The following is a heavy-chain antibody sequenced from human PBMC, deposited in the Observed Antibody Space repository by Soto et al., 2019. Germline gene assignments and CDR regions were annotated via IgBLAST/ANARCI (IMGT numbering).Heavy chain of an antibody. V-gene: IGHV4-59*01. J-gene: IGHJ4*02. Sequence: TPSLTCPVSGDSISSYSRGWVRQPPGKGLEWIGNIHYNGNTKYSPSLKSRVTMSVDTSKNHFSLKLISVTTADTAVYFCAREGNLGRWIQPLDSWGQGTLVTVYS. CDR3: AREGNLGRWIQPLDS. CDR2: IHYNGNT. D-gene: IGHD2-2*03. CDR1: GDSISSYS.